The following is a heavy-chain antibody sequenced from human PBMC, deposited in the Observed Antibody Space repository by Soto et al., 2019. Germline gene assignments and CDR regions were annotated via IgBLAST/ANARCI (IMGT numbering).Heavy chain of an antibody. V-gene: IGHV1-46*03. J-gene: IGHJ4*02. CDR2: INPSGGST. D-gene: IGHD3-3*01. Sequence: ASVKVSCKASGYTFTSYYMHWVRQAPGQGLEWMGIINPSGGSTSYAQKFQGRVTMTRDTSTSTVYMELSSLRSEDTAVYYCARALKESPRFLEWLPLDYWGQGTLVTVSS. CDR1: GYTFTSYY. CDR3: ARALKESPRFLEWLPLDY.